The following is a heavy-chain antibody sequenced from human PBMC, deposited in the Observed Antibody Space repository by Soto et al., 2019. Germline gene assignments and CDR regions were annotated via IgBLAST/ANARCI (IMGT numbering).Heavy chain of an antibody. CDR2: IDTSGNT. J-gene: IGHJ6*02. D-gene: IGHD6-13*01. Sequence: QVQLQESGPGLVKASETLSLTCTVSGGSISTFYWNWIRQPAGKGLEWIGRIDTSGNTNYNPSLKGRVTMSVDTSKKQFSLKLTSGTAADTAVYYCARYSSNWFQTEGMDVWGLGTTVTVSS. V-gene: IGHV4-4*07. CDR3: ARYSSNWFQTEGMDV. CDR1: GGSISTFY.